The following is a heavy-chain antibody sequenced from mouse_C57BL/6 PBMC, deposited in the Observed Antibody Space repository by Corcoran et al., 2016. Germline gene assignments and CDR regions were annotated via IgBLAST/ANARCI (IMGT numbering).Heavy chain of an antibody. V-gene: IGHV14-1*01. CDR2: IDPEDGDT. CDR1: GFNIKDYY. J-gene: IGHJ4*01. CDR3: TTMPAYGNFYSMDY. D-gene: IGHD2-1*01. Sequence: EVQLQQSGAELVRPGASVKLSCTASGFNIKDYYMHWVKQRPEQGLEWIGRIDPEDGDTEYAPKFQGKATMTADTSSNTAYLQLSSLTSEDTAVYYCTTMPAYGNFYSMDYWGQGTSITVSS.